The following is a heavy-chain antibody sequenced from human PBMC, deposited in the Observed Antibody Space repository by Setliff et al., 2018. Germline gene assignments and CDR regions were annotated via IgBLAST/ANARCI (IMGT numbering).Heavy chain of an antibody. CDR3: ARSLGSGSYYNSRPFYSDY. CDR1: GGSISSYY. J-gene: IGHJ4*02. Sequence: SETLSLTCTVSGGSISSYYWSWIRQPPGKGLEWIGYIYYSGSTNYNPSPKSRVTISGDTSKNQFSLKLTSVTAADTAVYFCARSLGSGSYYNSRPFYSDYWGQGTLVTVSS. D-gene: IGHD3-10*01. V-gene: IGHV4-59*08. CDR2: IYYSGST.